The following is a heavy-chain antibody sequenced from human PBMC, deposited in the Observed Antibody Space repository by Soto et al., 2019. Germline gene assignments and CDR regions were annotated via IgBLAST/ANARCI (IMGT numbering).Heavy chain of an antibody. CDR1: GGSISSGGYS. CDR3: AKHGLTAYMAYYFDL. V-gene: IGHV4-30-2*03. D-gene: IGHD3-16*01. J-gene: IGHJ4*02. CDR2: IYHSGST. Sequence: SETLSLTCAVSGGSISSGGYSWSWIRQPPGKGLEWIGYIYHSGSTYYNPSLKSRVTISVDTSKNQFSLNLTSVTAADTAVYYCAKHGLTAYMAYYFDLWGRGTLVTVS.